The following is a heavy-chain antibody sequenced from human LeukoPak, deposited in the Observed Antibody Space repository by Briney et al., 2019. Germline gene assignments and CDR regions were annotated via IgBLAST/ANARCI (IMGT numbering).Heavy chain of an antibody. CDR3: VSAYGGLLDY. CDR1: GFTFSAYE. Sequence: GGSLRLSCAASGFTFSAYEMNWVRQAPGKGLEWLSYISGSGDTIYYAESVKGRFTISRDNAKSSLYLQMSSLRAEDTAVYYCVSAYGGLLDYWGQGTLVTVSS. D-gene: IGHD3-16*01. CDR2: ISGSGDTI. J-gene: IGHJ4*02. V-gene: IGHV3-48*03.